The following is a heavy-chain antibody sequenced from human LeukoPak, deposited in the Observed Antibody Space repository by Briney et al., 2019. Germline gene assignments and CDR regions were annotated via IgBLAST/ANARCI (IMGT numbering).Heavy chain of an antibody. CDR3: ARRYGGWGAFDI. Sequence: GGSLRLSCAASEFTYSAYAMSWVRQAPGKGLEWVSTISGDGRSTFYADSVKGRFTISRDDCKTTLFLQMNSLRAEDTAIYYCARRYGGWGAFDIWGQGTVVTVSS. J-gene: IGHJ3*02. V-gene: IGHV3-23*01. D-gene: IGHD4-23*01. CDR2: ISGDGRST. CDR1: EFTYSAYA.